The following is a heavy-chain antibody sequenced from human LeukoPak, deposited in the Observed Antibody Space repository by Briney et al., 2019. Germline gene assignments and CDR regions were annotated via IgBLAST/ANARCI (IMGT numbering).Heavy chain of an antibody. CDR1: GGSFSGYY. J-gene: IGHJ4*02. D-gene: IGHD3-22*01. CDR3: ARDPTYYYDSSGPLDY. V-gene: IGHV4-34*01. CDR2: INHSGST. Sequence: PSETLSLTCAVYGGSFSGYYWSWIRQPPGKGLEWIGEINHSGSTNYNPSLKSRVTISVDTSKNLFSLKLSSVTAADTAVYYCARDPTYYYDSSGPLDYWGQGTLVTVSS.